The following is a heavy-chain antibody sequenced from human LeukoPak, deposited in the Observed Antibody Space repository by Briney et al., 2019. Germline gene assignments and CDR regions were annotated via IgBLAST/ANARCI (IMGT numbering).Heavy chain of an antibody. Sequence: ASVKVSRKASGYTFNTYGITWLRQAPGQGLEWMGWISAYNGDTNFAQKFQGRVSMMTDTSTSTAYMELRSLRSDDTAIYYCARASTRAGATGYDPWGQGSLVTVSS. CDR1: GYTFNTYG. V-gene: IGHV1-18*01. CDR3: ARASTRAGATGYDP. CDR2: ISAYNGDT. J-gene: IGHJ5*02. D-gene: IGHD3-9*01.